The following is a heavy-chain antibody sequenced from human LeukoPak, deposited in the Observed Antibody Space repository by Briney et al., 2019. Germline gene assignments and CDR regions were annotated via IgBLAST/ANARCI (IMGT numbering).Heavy chain of an antibody. Sequence: GGSLRLSCAASGFTVSSNYMSWVRQAPGKGLEWVSFIYSDGSTYYADSVKGRFTISRDNSKNTLYLQMNSLRAEDTAVYYCAKPKPPPRYDFWSGYYDEEYYFDYWGQGTLVTVSS. CDR3: AKPKPPPRYDFWSGYYDEEYYFDY. D-gene: IGHD3-3*01. CDR2: IYSDGST. V-gene: IGHV3-53*01. CDR1: GFTVSSNY. J-gene: IGHJ4*02.